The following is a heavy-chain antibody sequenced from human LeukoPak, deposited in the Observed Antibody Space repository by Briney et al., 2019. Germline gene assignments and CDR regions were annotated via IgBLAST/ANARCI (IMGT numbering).Heavy chain of an antibody. D-gene: IGHD5/OR15-5a*01. J-gene: IGHJ4*02. CDR1: GGSISSYY. CDR2: IYYSGST. Sequence: SETLSLTCSVSGGSISSYYWSWIRQPPGKGLEWIGYIYYSGSTNYNPSLKSRVTISVDTSKNQFSLKLSSVTAADTAVYYCARGRVSAGAWYFDYWGQGTLVTVSS. CDR3: ARGRVSAGAWYFDY. V-gene: IGHV4-59*01.